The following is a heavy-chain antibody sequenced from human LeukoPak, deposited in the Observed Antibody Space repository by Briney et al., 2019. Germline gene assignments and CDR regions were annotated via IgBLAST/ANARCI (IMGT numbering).Heavy chain of an antibody. D-gene: IGHD1-26*01. CDR2: IYSGGST. CDR3: ARSYVFYYYGMDV. Sequence: GGSLRLSCAASGFTVSSNYMSWVRQAPGKGLEGVSVIYSGGSTYYADSVKGRFTISSDNSKNTLYLQMNSLRAEDTAVYYCARSYVFYYYGMDVWGQGTTVTVSS. V-gene: IGHV3-66*01. CDR1: GFTVSSNY. J-gene: IGHJ6*02.